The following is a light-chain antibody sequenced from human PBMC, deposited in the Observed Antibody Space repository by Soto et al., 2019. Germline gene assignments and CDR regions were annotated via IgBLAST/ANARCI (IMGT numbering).Light chain of an antibody. Sequence: EIVMTQSPATLSVSPGERATLSCRASQSVSSNLAWYQQKPGQAPRLLIYATSNRATGIPARFSGSGSGTDFALTISSLEPEDFAVYYCQQRINWPLITFGQGTRLEIK. CDR3: QQRINWPLIT. V-gene: IGKV3-11*01. CDR1: QSVSSN. J-gene: IGKJ5*01. CDR2: ATS.